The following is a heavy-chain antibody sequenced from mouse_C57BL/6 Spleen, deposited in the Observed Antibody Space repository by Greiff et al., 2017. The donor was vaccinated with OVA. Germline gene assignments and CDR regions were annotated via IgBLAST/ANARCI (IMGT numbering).Heavy chain of an antibody. CDR2: IRLKSDNYAT. D-gene: IGHD2-12*01. CDR3: TGYDRYFDV. CDR1: GFTFSNYW. J-gene: IGHJ1*03. V-gene: IGHV6-3*01. Sequence: EVKVEESGGGLVQPGGSMKLSCVASGFTFSNYWMNWVRQSPEKGLEWVAQIRLKSDNYATHYAESVKGRFTISRDDSKSSVYLQMNNLRAEDTGIYYCTGYDRYFDVWGTGTTVTVSS.